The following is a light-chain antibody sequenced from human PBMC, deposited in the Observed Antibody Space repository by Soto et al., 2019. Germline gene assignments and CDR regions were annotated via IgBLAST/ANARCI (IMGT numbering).Light chain of an antibody. Sequence: QSVLTQPPSASGTLGQRVSISCSGSSSNIGDNYVYWYQQFPGTAPKLLIYRNNQRPSGVPDRFSGSKSGTSGSLAISGLRSEDEADYYCAAWDDSLSAVVFGGGTKVTVL. CDR3: AAWDDSLSAVV. J-gene: IGLJ2*01. CDR1: SSNIGDNY. V-gene: IGLV1-47*01. CDR2: RNN.